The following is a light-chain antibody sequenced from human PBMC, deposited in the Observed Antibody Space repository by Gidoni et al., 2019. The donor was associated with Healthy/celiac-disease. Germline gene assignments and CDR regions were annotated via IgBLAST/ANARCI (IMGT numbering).Light chain of an antibody. J-gene: IGKJ2*01. CDR1: QDISNY. CDR2: DAS. CDR3: QQYDNLYT. V-gene: IGKV1-33*01. Sequence: DIKMTQSPSSLSASVGDRVTITCQASQDISNYLNWYQQKPGKAPKLLIYDASNLETGVPSRFSRSGSGTDFTFTISSLQPEDIATYYCQQYDNLYTFXXXTKLEIK.